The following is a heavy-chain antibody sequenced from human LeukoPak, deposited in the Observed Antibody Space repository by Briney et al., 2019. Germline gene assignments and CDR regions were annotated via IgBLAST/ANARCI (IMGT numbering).Heavy chain of an antibody. CDR2: VKQEGTET. V-gene: IGHV3-7*01. CDR3: ARGNTLDV. J-gene: IGHJ6*02. CDR1: GFTFTAHW. D-gene: IGHD2/OR15-2a*01. Sequence: GGSLRLSCSASGFTFTAHWMIWVRQAPGKGLEWVASVKQEGTETSYVDSVRGRFTISRDNGRNSVYLQMNSLRTEDTAMYYCARGNTLDVWGQGTTVIVSS.